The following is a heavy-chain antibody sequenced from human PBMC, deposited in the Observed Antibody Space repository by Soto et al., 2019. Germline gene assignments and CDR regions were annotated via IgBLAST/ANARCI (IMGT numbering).Heavy chain of an antibody. Sequence: QVQLVQSGAEVKKPGASVKVSCKASGYTFTGYYMHWVRQAPGQGLEWMGWINPNSGGTNYAQKFQGWVTMTRDTSISTAYMELSRLRSDDTAVYYCAISITILGNPRWYGMDVWGQGTTVTVSS. D-gene: IGHD3-3*01. J-gene: IGHJ6*02. CDR2: INPNSGGT. CDR1: GYTFTGYY. V-gene: IGHV1-2*04. CDR3: AISITILGNPRWYGMDV.